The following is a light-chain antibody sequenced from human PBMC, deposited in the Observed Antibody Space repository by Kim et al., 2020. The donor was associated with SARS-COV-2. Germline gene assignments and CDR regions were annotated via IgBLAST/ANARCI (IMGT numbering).Light chain of an antibody. CDR1: SDNAGNQG. V-gene: IGLV10-54*01. CDR2: RNN. CDR3: TTWDTSLNSQV. Sequence: RQTATLTCTGNSDNAGNQGATWLQQHQGHPPKLLSFRNNNRPPGISERFSASRSGNTAFLTIAGLQPDDEADYYCTTWDTSLNSQVFGGGTKLTVL. J-gene: IGLJ2*01.